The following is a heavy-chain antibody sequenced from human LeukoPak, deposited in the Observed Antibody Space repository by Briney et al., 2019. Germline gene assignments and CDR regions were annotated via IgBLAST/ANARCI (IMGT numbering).Heavy chain of an antibody. D-gene: IGHD6-19*01. V-gene: IGHV3-23*01. CDR1: GFTFSSYA. Sequence: GGSLRLSCAASGFTFSSYAMSWVRQAPGKGLEWVSAISGSGGSTYHADSVKGRFTISRDNSKNTLYLQMNSLRAEDTAVYYCAKDRGPIAVAGPTAFDYWGQGTLVTVSS. CDR3: AKDRGPIAVAGPTAFDY. J-gene: IGHJ4*02. CDR2: ISGSGGST.